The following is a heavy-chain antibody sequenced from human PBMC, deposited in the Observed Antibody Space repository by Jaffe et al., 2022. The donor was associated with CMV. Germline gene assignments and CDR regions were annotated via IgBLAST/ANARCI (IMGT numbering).Heavy chain of an antibody. CDR3: AREVSGYSYDSSFYYFDY. Sequence: QVQLVQSGAEVKKPGASVKVSCKASGYTFTSYGISWVRQAPGQGLEWMGWISAYNGNTNYAQKLQGRVTMTTDTSTSTAYMELRSLRSDDTAVYYCAREVSGYSYDSSFYYFDYWGQGTLVTVSS. J-gene: IGHJ4*02. CDR2: ISAYNGNT. D-gene: IGHD3-22*01. V-gene: IGHV1-18*01. CDR1: GYTFTSYG.